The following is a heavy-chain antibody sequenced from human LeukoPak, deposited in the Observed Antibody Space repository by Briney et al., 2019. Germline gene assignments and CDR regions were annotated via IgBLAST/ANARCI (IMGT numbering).Heavy chain of an antibody. CDR2: IKHDGGEK. CDR3: ARQPLFPHRFHP. Sequence: GGSLRLSCAASGFTFSNYWMTWVRQAPGKGLEWVANIKHDGGEKYYVDSVKGRFTISRDNAKNSLYLQMNSLRAEDTAVYYCARQPLFPHRFHPWGQGTLVTVSS. V-gene: IGHV3-7*04. CDR1: GFTFSNYW. J-gene: IGHJ5*02.